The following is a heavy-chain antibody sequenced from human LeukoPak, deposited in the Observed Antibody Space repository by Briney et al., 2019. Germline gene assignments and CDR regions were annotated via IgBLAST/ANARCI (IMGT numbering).Heavy chain of an antibody. Sequence: ASVKVSCKASGYTFTSYDINWVRQATGQGLEWMGWMNPNSGNTAYAQNFQDRVTITRDTSINTSYMELSSLRSEDTAVYYCARSVRGVDYWGQGTLVTVSS. CDR2: MNPNSGNT. D-gene: IGHD3-10*01. V-gene: IGHV1-8*03. J-gene: IGHJ4*02. CDR3: ARSVRGVDY. CDR1: GYTFTSYD.